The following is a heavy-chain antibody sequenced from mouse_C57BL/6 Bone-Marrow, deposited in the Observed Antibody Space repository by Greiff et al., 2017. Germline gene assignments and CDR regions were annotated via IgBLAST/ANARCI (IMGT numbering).Heavy chain of an antibody. CDR3: TGDGLVPWFAY. D-gene: IGHD2-10*02. CDR2: IRLKSDNYAT. CDR1: GFTFSDYW. J-gene: IGHJ3*01. Sequence: EVKLLESGGGLVQPGGSMKLSCDASGFTFSDYWMNWVRQSPEKGLEWVAQIRLKSDNYATHYAESVKGRFTISRDDYKSSVYLQMNNLRAEDTGIYYCTGDGLVPWFAYWGQGTLVTVSA. V-gene: IGHV6-3*01.